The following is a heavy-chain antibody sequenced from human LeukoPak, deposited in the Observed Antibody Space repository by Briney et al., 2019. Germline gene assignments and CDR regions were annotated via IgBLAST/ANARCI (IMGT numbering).Heavy chain of an antibody. CDR1: GFTFSSYS. D-gene: IGHD6-13*01. CDR3: ARGPAAGLFDY. Sequence: GGSLRLSCAASGFTFSSYSMNWVRQAPGKGLEWVSSISSSSSYIYYADSVKGRFTISRDNAKNSLYLQMNSLRAEDTAVYYCARGPAAGLFDYWGQGTLVTVPS. J-gene: IGHJ4*02. CDR2: ISSSSSYI. V-gene: IGHV3-21*01.